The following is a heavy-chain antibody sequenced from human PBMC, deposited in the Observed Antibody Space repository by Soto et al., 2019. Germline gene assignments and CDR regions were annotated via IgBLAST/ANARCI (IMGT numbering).Heavy chain of an antibody. CDR3: ARGTMVRGVIITF. V-gene: IGHV4-59*01. CDR1: GGSISSYY. Sequence: QVQLQESGPGLVKPSETLSLTCTVSGGSISSYYWSWIRQPPGKGLEWIGYIYYSGSTNYNPSLKRRVTISVDTSKNQFSLKLSSVTAADTAVYYCARGTMVRGVIITFWGQGTLVTVSS. D-gene: IGHD3-10*01. CDR2: IYYSGST. J-gene: IGHJ4*02.